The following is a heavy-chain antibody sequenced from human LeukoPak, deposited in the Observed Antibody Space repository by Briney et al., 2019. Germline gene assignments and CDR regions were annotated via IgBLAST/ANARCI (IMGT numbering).Heavy chain of an antibody. Sequence: GGSLRLSCAASGFTFSDYYMSWIRQAPGKGLEWVSYISSSGSTIYYADSVKGRFTISRDNSKNTLYLQMNSLRAEDTAVYYCAKDSPRSLDYWGQGTLVTVSS. CDR2: ISSSGSTI. V-gene: IGHV3-11*04. CDR3: AKDSPRSLDY. CDR1: GFTFSDYY. J-gene: IGHJ4*02.